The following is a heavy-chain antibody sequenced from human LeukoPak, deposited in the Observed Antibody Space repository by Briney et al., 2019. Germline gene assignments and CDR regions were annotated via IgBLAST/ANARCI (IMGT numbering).Heavy chain of an antibody. CDR1: GFTFTDYY. Sequence: GGSLRLSCAASGFTFTDYYMSWIRQAPGKGLEWASYISTSGSYTNYADSVKGRFTISRDNAKNSLYLQMNSLRAEDTAVYYCARGVAPYYYYGMDVWGQGTTVTDSS. J-gene: IGHJ6*02. CDR3: ARGVAPYYYYGMDV. CDR2: ISTSGSYT. V-gene: IGHV3-11*06.